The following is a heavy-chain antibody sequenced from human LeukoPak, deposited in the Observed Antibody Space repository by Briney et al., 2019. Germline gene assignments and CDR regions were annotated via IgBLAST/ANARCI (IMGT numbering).Heavy chain of an antibody. CDR1: GFTFGENA. CDR3: SGGSRFVDY. CDR2: IRSKAYGETT. Sequence: GGSLRLSCTASGFTFGENAMSWFRQAPGKGLEWVSFIRSKAYGETTEYAASVKGRFTISRDDSKSIAYLQMNSLRVEDTAVYYCSGGSRFVDYWGQGTLVTVSS. V-gene: IGHV3-49*03. J-gene: IGHJ4*02. D-gene: IGHD3-16*01.